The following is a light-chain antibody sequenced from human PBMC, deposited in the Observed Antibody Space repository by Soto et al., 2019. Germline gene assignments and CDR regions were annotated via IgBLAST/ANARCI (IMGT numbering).Light chain of an antibody. V-gene: IGKV1-5*03. CDR2: EAS. J-gene: IGKJ1*01. CDR1: QSIGRW. CDR3: QQYESYWT. Sequence: DMQMTQSPSTLSAYLGDRVTFTCRASQSIGRWLAWYQQKPGKAPKLLSYEASGFESGVSSRFRGSGSGTEYTLTITILQPDDLATYYCQQYESYWTFGPGTKVEIK.